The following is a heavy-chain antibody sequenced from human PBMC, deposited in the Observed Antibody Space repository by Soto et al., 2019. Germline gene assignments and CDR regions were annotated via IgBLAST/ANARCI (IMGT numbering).Heavy chain of an antibody. CDR3: ARDRPYGDPNWFDP. Sequence: QVQLVESGGGVVQPGGSLSLSCATSGFTFTSFTILWVRQAPGKGLEWIAVMSYDGARTDYADAVKGRFTISRDTSKNTLYLQMNNLRPDDTAMYYCARDRPYGDPNWFDPWGHGTLVTVSS. CDR1: GFTFTSFT. D-gene: IGHD4-17*01. CDR2: MSYDGART. V-gene: IGHV3-30-3*01. J-gene: IGHJ5*02.